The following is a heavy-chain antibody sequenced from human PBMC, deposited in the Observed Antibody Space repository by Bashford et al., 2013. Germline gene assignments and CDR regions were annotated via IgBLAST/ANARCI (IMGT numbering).Heavy chain of an antibody. CDR3: ARGRFNIQY. V-gene: IGHV4-59*01. Sequence: SSETLSLTCTVSGGSISTYYWSWIRQPPGKGLEWIGYIYYSGSTNYNPSLKSRVTISVDTSKNQFSLKLSSVTAADTAVYYCARGRFNIQYWGQGTLVTVSS. D-gene: IGHD2/OR15-2a*01. CDR2: IYYSGST. CDR1: GGSISTYY. J-gene: IGHJ4*02.